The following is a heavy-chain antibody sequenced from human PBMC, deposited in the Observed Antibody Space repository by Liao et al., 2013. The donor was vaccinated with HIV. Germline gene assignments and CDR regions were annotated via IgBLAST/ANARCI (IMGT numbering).Heavy chain of an antibody. CDR1: GGSISSGSYY. V-gene: IGHV4-61*02. J-gene: IGHJ3*02. Sequence: QVHLQESGPGLVKPSQTLSLTCTVSGGSISSGSYYWSWIRQPAGKGLEWIGSIYYSGSTYYNPSLKSRVTISVDTSKNQFSLKLSSVTAADTAVYYCARDHPGHSTYYDFWSGYGDAFDIWGQGTMVTVSS. CDR3: ARDHPGHSTYYDFWSGYGDAFDI. D-gene: IGHD3-3*01. CDR2: IYYSGST.